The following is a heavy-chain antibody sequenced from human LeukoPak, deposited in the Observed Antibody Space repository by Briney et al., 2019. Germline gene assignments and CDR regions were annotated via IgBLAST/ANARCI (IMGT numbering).Heavy chain of an antibody. CDR2: IYSGGST. V-gene: IGHV3-66*01. Sequence: SGGSLRLSCAASGFTASSNYMSWVRQAPGKGLEWVSVIYSGGSTYYADSVKGRFTISRDNSKNTLYLQMNSLRAEDTAVYYCASRLVAESYYYGMDVWGQGTTVTVSS. CDR3: ASRLVAESYYYGMDV. J-gene: IGHJ6*02. D-gene: IGHD2-15*01. CDR1: GFTASSNY.